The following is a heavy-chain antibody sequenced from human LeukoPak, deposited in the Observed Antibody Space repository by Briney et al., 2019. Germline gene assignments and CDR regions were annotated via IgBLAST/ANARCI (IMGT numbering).Heavy chain of an antibody. CDR3: ARGYCSSSSCYSAIFDY. J-gene: IGHJ4*02. D-gene: IGHD2-2*02. CDR2: IKQDGSEK. CDR1: GFTFSNYW. V-gene: IGHV3-7*01. Sequence: GGSLRLSCAASGFTFSNYWMSWVRQAQGKGLEWVANIKQDGSEKYYVDSVKGRSTISRDNAKNSLYLQMNSLRAEDTAVYYCARGYCSSSSCYSAIFDYWGQGTLVTVSS.